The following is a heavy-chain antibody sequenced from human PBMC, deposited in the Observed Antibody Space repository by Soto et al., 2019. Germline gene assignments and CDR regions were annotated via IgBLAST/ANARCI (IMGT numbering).Heavy chain of an antibody. D-gene: IGHD2-15*01. J-gene: IGHJ6*02. CDR2: IYYSGSV. Sequence: SETLSLTCTVSGGSINNYYWSWIRQPPGKGPEWIGYIYYSGSVNYNPSLKSRVTISVDTSKNQFSLKLRSVTAADTAMYYCARYPLHCSGGNCYNFYYGLDVWGQGTTVTVSS. V-gene: IGHV4-59*01. CDR1: GGSINNYY. CDR3: ARYPLHCSGGNCYNFYYGLDV.